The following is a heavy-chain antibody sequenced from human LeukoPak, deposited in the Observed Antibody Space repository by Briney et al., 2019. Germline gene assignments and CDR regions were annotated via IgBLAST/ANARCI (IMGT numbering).Heavy chain of an antibody. D-gene: IGHD4-17*01. CDR2: VSYSGST. V-gene: IGHV4-59*08. CDR1: GGSISSYY. CDR3: ARLDGDYEFQGLLDH. Sequence: PSETLSLTCTVSGGSISSYYWSWIRQPPGKGLEWIGYVSYSGSTNYNPSLKSRVTISVDTSKNRFSLRLNSVTAADTAVYFCARLDGDYEFQGLLDHWGQGTLVTVSS. J-gene: IGHJ4*02.